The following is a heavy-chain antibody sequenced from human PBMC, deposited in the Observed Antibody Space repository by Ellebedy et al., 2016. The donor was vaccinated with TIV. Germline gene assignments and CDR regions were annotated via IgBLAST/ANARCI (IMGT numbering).Heavy chain of an antibody. V-gene: IGHV4-31*03. CDR3: ARADSNYFTH. J-gene: IGHJ4*02. Sequence: MPSETLSLTCTVSGGSISSGGYSWSWIRQLPGKGLEWIGYIHYIGSTYYNPSLKSRLTMSADKSKNQFSLKLSSVTAADTSVYHCARADSNYFTHWGQGTLVTVSS. CDR1: GGSISSGGYS. D-gene: IGHD4-11*01. CDR2: IHYIGST.